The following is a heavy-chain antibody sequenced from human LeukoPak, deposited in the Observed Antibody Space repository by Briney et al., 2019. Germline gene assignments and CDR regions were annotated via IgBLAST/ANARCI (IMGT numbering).Heavy chain of an antibody. CDR2: ISGSGGVT. J-gene: IGHJ4*02. CDR3: ARQNPFYDILTDYYTLGAFDY. Sequence: GGSLRLSCAASGFTFRDYAMSWVRQAPGKGLEWVSGISGSGGVTYYADSVRGRFTISRDNSKNTVYLQMNSLRAEDTAVYYCARQNPFYDILTDYYTLGAFDYWGQGTLVTVSS. D-gene: IGHD3-9*01. CDR1: GFTFRDYA. V-gene: IGHV3-23*01.